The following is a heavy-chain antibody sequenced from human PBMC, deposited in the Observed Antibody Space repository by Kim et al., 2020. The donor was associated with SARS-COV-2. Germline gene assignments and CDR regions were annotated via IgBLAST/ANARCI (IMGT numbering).Heavy chain of an antibody. CDR2: IYSGGST. CDR3: ARDFHYYDSSGYYYDAFDI. CDR1: GFTVSSNY. V-gene: IGHV3-66*01. D-gene: IGHD3-22*01. J-gene: IGHJ3*02. Sequence: GGSLRLSCAASGFTVSSNYMSWVRQAPGKGLEWVSVIYSGGSTYYADSVKGRFTISRDNYKNTLYLQMNSLRAEDTAVYYCARDFHYYDSSGYYYDAFDIWGQGTMVTVSS.